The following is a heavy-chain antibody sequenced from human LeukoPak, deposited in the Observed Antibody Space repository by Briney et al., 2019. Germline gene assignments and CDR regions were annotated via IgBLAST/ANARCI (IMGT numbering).Heavy chain of an antibody. Sequence: GGSLRLSCAASGFTFSSYSMNWVRQAPGKGLEWVGRIESKTDSGTTEYAAPVKGRFTISRDDSKNTLYLQMNSLKTEDTAVYYCTRDEGDDYFDNWGQGTLVTVSS. V-gene: IGHV3-15*04. CDR1: GFTFSSYS. CDR3: TRDEGDDYFDN. D-gene: IGHD3-16*01. CDR2: IESKTDSGTT. J-gene: IGHJ4*02.